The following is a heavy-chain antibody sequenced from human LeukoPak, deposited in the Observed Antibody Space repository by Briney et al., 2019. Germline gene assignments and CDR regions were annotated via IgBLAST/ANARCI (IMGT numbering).Heavy chain of an antibody. V-gene: IGHV4-61*02. Sequence: SETLSLTCTVSGGSISSGSYYWSWIRQPAGKGLEWIGRIYTSGSTNYNPSLKSRVTISVDTSKNHFSLKLSSVTAADTAVYYCARVHSSSWYGNWFDPWGQGTLVTVSS. CDR3: ARVHSSSWYGNWFDP. J-gene: IGHJ5*02. CDR2: IYTSGST. D-gene: IGHD6-13*01. CDR1: GGSISSGSYY.